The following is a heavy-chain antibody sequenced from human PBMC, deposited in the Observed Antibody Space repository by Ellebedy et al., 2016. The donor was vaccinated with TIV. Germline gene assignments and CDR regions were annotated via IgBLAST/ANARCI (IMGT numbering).Heavy chain of an antibody. J-gene: IGHJ6*02. D-gene: IGHD6-13*01. CDR1: GYTFTGYY. CDR3: ERDRRSAGIAAATRREDDYYGMDV. V-gene: IGHV1-46*01. CDR2: INPSGGST. Sequence: AASVKVSCKASGYTFTGYYMHWVRPAPGQGLEWMGIINPSGGSTSYAQKFQGRVTMTRDTSTSTVYMELSSLRSEDTAVYYCERDRRSAGIAAATRREDDYYGMDVWGQGTTVTVSS.